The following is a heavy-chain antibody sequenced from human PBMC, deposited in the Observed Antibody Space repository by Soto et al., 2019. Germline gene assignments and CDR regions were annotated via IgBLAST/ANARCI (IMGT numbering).Heavy chain of an antibody. Sequence: QVQLVQTGAGVKKRGSSVKVSCKASGGTFSSYAISWVRQAPGQGLEWMGGIIPILATADYAQKFQGRVTITADESTTTAYMELSSLRSEDTAVYYCARSITGPVSYYYGMEVWGQGTTVPVSS. V-gene: IGHV1-69*12. CDR1: GGTFSSYA. J-gene: IGHJ6*02. CDR3: ARSITGPVSYYYGMEV. D-gene: IGHD1-20*01. CDR2: IIPILATA.